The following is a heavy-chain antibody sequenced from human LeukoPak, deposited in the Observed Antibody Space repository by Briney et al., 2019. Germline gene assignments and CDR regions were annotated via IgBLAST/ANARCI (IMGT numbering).Heavy chain of an antibody. D-gene: IGHD3-22*01. CDR2: IYSTGST. CDR1: GGSISSYY. CDR3: ARFQYYYDSSGPLNWFDP. V-gene: IGHV4-4*07. Sequence: SETLSLTCTVSGGSISSYYWSWIRQPAGKGLEWIGRIYSTGSTNYNPSLEGRVTMSIDESKNQFSLKLSSVTAADTAVYYCARFQYYYDSSGPLNWFDPWGQGTLVTVSS. J-gene: IGHJ5*02.